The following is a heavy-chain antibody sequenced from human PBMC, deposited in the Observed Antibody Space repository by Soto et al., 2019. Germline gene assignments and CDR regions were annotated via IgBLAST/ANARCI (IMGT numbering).Heavy chain of an antibody. CDR2: INHSGFT. V-gene: IGHV4-34*01. J-gene: IGHJ3*02. CDR1: GGSFSGYY. Sequence: QVQLQQWGAGLLKPSETLSLTCAVYGGSFSGYYWSWIRQPPGKGLDWIGEINHSGFTNYNPSLKIRVTLSVDTSKNQFSLKLSSVTAADTAVYYCARGPLAYCGGDCYSGAFDIWGQGTMVTVSS. D-gene: IGHD2-21*02. CDR3: ARGPLAYCGGDCYSGAFDI.